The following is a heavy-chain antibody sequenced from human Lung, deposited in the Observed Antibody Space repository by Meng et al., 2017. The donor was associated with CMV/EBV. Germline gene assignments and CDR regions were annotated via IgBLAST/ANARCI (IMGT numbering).Heavy chain of an antibody. CDR1: GFTFAHYS. J-gene: IGHJ4*02. Sequence: GESLKISCAASGFTFAHYSMHWVRQRPGKGLEWVSLISWNGQNTYYADSVKGRFTISRDNSRNSLYVQMNSLRIDDTALYYCAKDDGNWYLPDWGQGTRVXVSS. CDR2: ISWNGQNT. CDR3: AKDDGNWYLPD. D-gene: IGHD6-13*01. V-gene: IGHV3-43*01.